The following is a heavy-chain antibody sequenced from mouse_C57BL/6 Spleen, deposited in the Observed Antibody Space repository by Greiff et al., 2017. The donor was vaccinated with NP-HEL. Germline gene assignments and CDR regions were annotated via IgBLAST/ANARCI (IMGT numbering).Heavy chain of an antibody. CDR3: ASIYYDYDGYAMDY. CDR1: GFSLTSYG. D-gene: IGHD2-4*01. V-gene: IGHV2-5*01. Sequence: VQGVESGPGLVQPSQSLSITCTVSGFSLTSYGVHWVRQSPGKGLEWLGVIWRGGSTDYNAAFMSRLSITKDNSKSQVFFKMNSLQADDTAIYYCASIYYDYDGYAMDYWGQGTSVTVSS. J-gene: IGHJ4*01. CDR2: IWRGGST.